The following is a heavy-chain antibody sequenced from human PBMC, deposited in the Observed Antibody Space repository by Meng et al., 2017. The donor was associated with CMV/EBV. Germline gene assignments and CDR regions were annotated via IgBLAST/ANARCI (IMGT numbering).Heavy chain of an antibody. CDR1: GYTFTSYD. CDR3: ARHVVYPASSSWYGFYYYYGMDV. Sequence: SVKVSCKASGYTFTSYDINWVRQATGQGLEWMGWMNPNSGNTGYAQKFQGRVTITRNTSISTAYMELSSLRSEDTAVYYCARHVVYPASSSWYGFYYYYGMDVWGQGTTVTVSS. CDR2: MNPNSGNT. J-gene: IGHJ6*02. V-gene: IGHV1-8*03. D-gene: IGHD6-13*01.